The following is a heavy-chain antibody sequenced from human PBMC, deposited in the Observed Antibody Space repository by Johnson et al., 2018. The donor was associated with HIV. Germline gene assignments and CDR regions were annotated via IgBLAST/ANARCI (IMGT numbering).Heavy chain of an antibody. CDR3: AKSAASAGGDDAFDI. D-gene: IGHD3-16*01. CDR2: IKQDGSEK. V-gene: IGHV3-7*01. CDR1: GFTLSSYW. Sequence: VQLVESGGGLVQPGGSLRLSCAASGFTLSSYWMSWVRQAPGKGLEWVANIKQDGSEKYYADSLTDRFTHSRANAKNSLYLQMNSLRDEDTAVYYCAKSAASAGGDDAFDIWGQETMVTVSS. J-gene: IGHJ3*02.